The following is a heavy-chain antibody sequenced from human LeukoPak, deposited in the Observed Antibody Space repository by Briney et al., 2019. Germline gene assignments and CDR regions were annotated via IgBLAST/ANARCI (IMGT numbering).Heavy chain of an antibody. CDR1: GGSISSGGYY. J-gene: IGHJ5*02. D-gene: IGHD2-21*02. CDR2: IYYSGST. CDR3: ARQDENDYWFDP. Sequence: KPSETLSLTCTVSGGSISSGGYYWSWIRQHPGKGLEWIGYIYYSGSTYYNPSLKSRVTISVDTSKNQFSLKLSSVTAADTALYYCARQDENDYWFDPWGQGTLLTVSS. V-gene: IGHV4-31*03.